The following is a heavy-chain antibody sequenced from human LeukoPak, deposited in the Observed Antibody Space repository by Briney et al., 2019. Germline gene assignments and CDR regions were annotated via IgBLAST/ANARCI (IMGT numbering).Heavy chain of an antibody. CDR3: AKVLQYHYYDMDV. CDR1: GFTFRDSA. V-gene: IGHV3-23*01. J-gene: IGHJ6*02. D-gene: IGHD5-24*01. CDR2: ISFSGDNT. Sequence: GGSLRLSCAASGFTFRDSAMTWVRQAPGKGLEWVSLISFSGDNTYYRDSVKGRFTISRDKSKKTMYLQMNSLRAEDTAVYYCAKVLQYHYYDMDVWGQGTTVTVSS.